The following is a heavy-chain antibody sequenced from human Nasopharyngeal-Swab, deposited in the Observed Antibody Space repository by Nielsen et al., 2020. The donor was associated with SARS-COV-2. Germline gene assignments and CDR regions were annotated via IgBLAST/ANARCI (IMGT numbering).Heavy chain of an antibody. CDR1: GFTFSSYA. CDR2: FSGSGGST. D-gene: IGHD2-2*02. CDR3: AKCPYCSSTSCYTCYYYGMDV. J-gene: IGHJ6*02. Sequence: GESLKISCAASGFTFSSYAMSWVRQAPGKGLEWVSAFSGSGGSTYYADSVKGRFTISRDNSKNTLYLQMNSLRAEDTAVYYCAKCPYCSSTSCYTCYYYGMDVWGQGTTVIVSS. V-gene: IGHV3-23*01.